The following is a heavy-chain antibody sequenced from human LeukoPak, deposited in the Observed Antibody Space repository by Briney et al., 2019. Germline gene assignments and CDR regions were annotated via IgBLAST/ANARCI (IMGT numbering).Heavy chain of an antibody. D-gene: IGHD3-10*01. V-gene: IGHV4-39*07. CDR1: SGSISTSNYY. J-gene: IGHJ6*03. CDR2: IYHSGST. CDR3: ASTRTKPYYYGSGSYYNYYYYYMDV. Sequence: PSETLSLTCTVSSGSISTSNYYWGWIRQPPGKELEWIGSIYHSGSTYYNPSLKSRVTISVDTSKNQFSLKLSSVTAADTAVYYCASTRTKPYYYGSGSYYNYYYYYMDVWGKGTTVTISS.